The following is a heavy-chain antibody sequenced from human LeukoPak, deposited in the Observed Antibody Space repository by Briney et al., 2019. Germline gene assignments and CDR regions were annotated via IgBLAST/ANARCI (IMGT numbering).Heavy chain of an antibody. Sequence: PGGSLRLSCAASGFTFSSFVLSWVRQAPGKGLEWVSGISGSTSTTYYADSVKGRFSISRDNSKNTAYLQVHSLRAEDTAVYYCAKDWVATTEAAFDYWGQGTLVTVSS. V-gene: IGHV3-23*01. D-gene: IGHD5-12*01. CDR2: ISGSTSTT. CDR3: AKDWVATTEAAFDY. J-gene: IGHJ4*02. CDR1: GFTFSSFV.